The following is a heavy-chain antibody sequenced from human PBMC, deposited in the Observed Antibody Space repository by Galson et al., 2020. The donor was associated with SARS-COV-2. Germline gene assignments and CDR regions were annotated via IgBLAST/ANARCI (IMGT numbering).Heavy chain of an antibody. CDR2: IKQDGSEK. V-gene: IGHV3-7*01. D-gene: IGHD1-20*01. CDR1: GFTFSSYW. J-gene: IGHJ6*02. CDR3: ARDSLNWNDRYYYYGMDV. Sequence: TGGSLRLSCAASGFTFSSYWMSWVRQAPGKGLEWVANIKQDGSEKYYVDSVKGRFTISRDNAKNSLYLQMNSLRAEDTAVYYCARDSLNWNDRYYYYGMDVWVQGTTVTVSS.